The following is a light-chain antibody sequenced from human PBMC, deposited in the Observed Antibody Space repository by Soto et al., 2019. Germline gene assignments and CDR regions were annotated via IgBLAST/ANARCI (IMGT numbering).Light chain of an antibody. CDR1: QDITNF. CDR2: APS. CDR3: QQYDLLPWT. J-gene: IGKJ1*01. V-gene: IGKV1-33*01. Sequence: DIQMTQSPSSLSASVGDRVTITCQASQDITNFLNWYQQKPGKAPKLLIYAPSNLETGVPSRFSGGGSGADFTFTISSLQPEDVATYYCQQYDLLPWTFGQGTKVEIK.